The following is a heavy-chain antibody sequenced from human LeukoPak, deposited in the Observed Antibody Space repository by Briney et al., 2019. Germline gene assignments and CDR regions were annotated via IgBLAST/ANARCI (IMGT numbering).Heavy chain of an antibody. J-gene: IGHJ5*02. CDR1: GGSISSYY. V-gene: IGHV4-59*08. CDR2: IYDSGST. Sequence: SETLSLTCTVSGGSISSYYWSWIRQPPGKGLEWIGYIYDSGSTNYNPSLKSRVTISVDTSKNQFSLKLSSVTAADTAVYYCARHSGGSLNWFDPWGQGTLVTVSS. D-gene: IGHD1-26*01. CDR3: ARHSGGSLNWFDP.